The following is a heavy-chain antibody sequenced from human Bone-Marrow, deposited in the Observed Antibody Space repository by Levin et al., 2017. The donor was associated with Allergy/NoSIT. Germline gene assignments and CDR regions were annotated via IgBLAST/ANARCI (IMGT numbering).Heavy chain of an antibody. Sequence: GESLKISCAASGFTFSSYWMHWVRQAPGKGLVWVSRINSDGSSTSYADSVKGRFTISRDNAKNTLYLQMNSLRAEDTAVYYCATARGVVVAFDYWGQGTLVTVSS. V-gene: IGHV3-74*01. CDR2: INSDGSST. J-gene: IGHJ4*02. CDR3: ATARGVVVAFDY. CDR1: GFTFSSYW. D-gene: IGHD2-15*01.